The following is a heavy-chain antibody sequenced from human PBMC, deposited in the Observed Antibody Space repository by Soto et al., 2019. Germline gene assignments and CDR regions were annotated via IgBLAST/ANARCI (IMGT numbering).Heavy chain of an antibody. CDR2: IYPGDSDT. D-gene: IGHD6-13*01. J-gene: IGHJ4*02. CDR3: ARQMPRWGLAGRQSRLFDY. CDR1: GYSFTSYW. Sequence: GESLKISCKGSGYSFTSYWIGWVRQMPGKGLEWMGIIYPGDSDTRYSPSFQGQVTISADKSISTAYLQWSSLKASDTAMYYCARQMPRWGLAGRQSRLFDYWGQGTLVTVSS. V-gene: IGHV5-51*01.